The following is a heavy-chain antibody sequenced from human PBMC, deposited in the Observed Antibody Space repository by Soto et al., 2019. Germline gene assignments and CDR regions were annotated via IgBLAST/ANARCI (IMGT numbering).Heavy chain of an antibody. CDR3: ARDLAPANY. Sequence: QVHLVQSGAEVKKPGASVKVACKASGYIFINYYIYCVRQAPGKGLKWIGIINPNGGSTNYSQKFRGRVTLATDTSASTVYMGPSSLRSDDTAVYYCARDLAPANYWGQGTLVTVSS. D-gene: IGHD2-2*01. J-gene: IGHJ4*02. V-gene: IGHV1-46*01. CDR2: INPNGGST. CDR1: GYIFINYY.